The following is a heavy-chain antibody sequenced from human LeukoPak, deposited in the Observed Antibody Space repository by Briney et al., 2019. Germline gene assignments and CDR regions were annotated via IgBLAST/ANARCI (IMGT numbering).Heavy chain of an antibody. V-gene: IGHV3-23*01. D-gene: IGHD3-16*02. CDR2: ISGSGGST. Sequence: GGSLRLSCAASGFTFSSYAMSWVRQAPGKGLEWVSAISGSGGSTYYADSVKGRFTISRDNSKNTLYLQMNSLRAEDTAVYYCAKDEQDYDYVWGSYRPQTYYSDYWGQGTLVTVSS. CDR1: GFTFSSYA. CDR3: AKDEQDYDYVWGSYRPQTYYSDY. J-gene: IGHJ4*02.